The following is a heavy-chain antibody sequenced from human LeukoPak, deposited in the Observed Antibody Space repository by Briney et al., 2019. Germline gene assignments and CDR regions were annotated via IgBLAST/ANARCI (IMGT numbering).Heavy chain of an antibody. V-gene: IGHV1-69*04. Sequence: SEKVSCKPSGGTFSDYAFSWVRQAPGQGLEWVARIIPIIGITNSALKFRGRVTITADNSTSTAYMVLSSLTSEDTAVYYCARSYYGSGSYYYHFDYWAQGTLVTVSS. CDR2: IIPIIGIT. J-gene: IGHJ4*02. D-gene: IGHD3-10*01. CDR3: ARSYYGSGSYYYHFDY. CDR1: GGTFSDYA.